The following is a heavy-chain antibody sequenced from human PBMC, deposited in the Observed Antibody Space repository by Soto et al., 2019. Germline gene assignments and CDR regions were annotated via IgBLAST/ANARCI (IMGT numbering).Heavy chain of an antibody. D-gene: IGHD2-21*01. V-gene: IGHV4-39*01. CDR1: SAPVSSTTYT. Sequence: SETLSLTCTVSSAPVSSTTYTWGWIRQPPGKGLEWVASVYYGGRSYYNPSLNSRVTISVDTSKNQFSLKMTSVTAADTAVYYCARLRRAWWFDPWGQGTLVTVSS. CDR3: ARLRRAWWFDP. CDR2: VYYGGRS. J-gene: IGHJ5*02.